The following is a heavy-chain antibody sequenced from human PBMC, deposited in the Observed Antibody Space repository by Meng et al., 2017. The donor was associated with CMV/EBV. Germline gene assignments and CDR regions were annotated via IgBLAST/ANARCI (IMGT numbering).Heavy chain of an antibody. Sequence: QITVKESGSTLVQPTQTLPLTCTFSGFSLSTSGVGVGWIRQPPGKDLEWLALIYWDDDKRYSPSLKSRLTITKDTSKNQVVLTMTNMDPVDTATYYCARIAAAGRFDYWGQGTLVTVSS. CDR3: ARIAAAGRFDY. D-gene: IGHD6-13*01. CDR2: IYWDDDK. CDR1: GFSLSTSGVG. J-gene: IGHJ4*02. V-gene: IGHV2-5*02.